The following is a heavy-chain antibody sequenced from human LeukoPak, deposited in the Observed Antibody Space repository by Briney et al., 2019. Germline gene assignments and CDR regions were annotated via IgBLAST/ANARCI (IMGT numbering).Heavy chain of an antibody. CDR2: IYYSGST. CDR3: AREPRTTVTTDY. D-gene: IGHD4-17*01. Sequence: SQTLSLTCTVSGGSISSGDYYWSLIRQPPREGLEWIGYIYYSGSTYYNPSLKSRVTISVDTSKNQFSLKLSSVTAADTAVYYCAREPRTTVTTDYWGQGTLVTVSS. J-gene: IGHJ4*02. CDR1: GGSISSGDYY. V-gene: IGHV4-30-4*01.